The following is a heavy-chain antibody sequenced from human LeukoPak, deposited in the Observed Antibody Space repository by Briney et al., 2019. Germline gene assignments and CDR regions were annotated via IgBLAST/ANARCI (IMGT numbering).Heavy chain of an antibody. CDR1: GYTFTGYY. D-gene: IGHD3-22*01. CDR2: FNPNSGGT. Sequence: ASVKVSCKVSGYTFTGYYIHWVRQAPGQGLEWMGWFNPNSGGTNYAQEFQGRVTMTRDTSISTAYMELSRLRSDDTAVYYCAREYYFDNSGYYGVGDYWGQGTLVTVSS. V-gene: IGHV1-2*02. J-gene: IGHJ4*02. CDR3: AREYYFDNSGYYGVGDY.